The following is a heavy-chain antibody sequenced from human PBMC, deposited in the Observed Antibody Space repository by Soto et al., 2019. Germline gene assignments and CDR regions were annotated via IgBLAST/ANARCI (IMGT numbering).Heavy chain of an antibody. D-gene: IGHD1-26*01. Sequence: QVQLVQSGAEVKKPGSSVKVSCKASGGTFSSYTISWVRQAPGQGLEWMGRIIPILGIANYAQKFQGRVTINADKSTSTAYMELSSLRSEDTAVYYCASAGALNYYYYGMDVWGQGTTVTVSS. CDR2: IIPILGIA. J-gene: IGHJ6*02. CDR1: GGTFSSYT. V-gene: IGHV1-69*02. CDR3: ASAGALNYYYYGMDV.